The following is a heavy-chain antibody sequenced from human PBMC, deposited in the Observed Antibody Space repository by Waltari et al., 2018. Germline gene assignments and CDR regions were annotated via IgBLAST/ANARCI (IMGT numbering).Heavy chain of an antibody. J-gene: IGHJ3*02. Sequence: EVQLVESGGGLVQPGGSLRLSCAASGFTFSSYAMHCVRQAPGKGLEYVTAISSNGGSTYYANSVKGRFTISRDNSKNTLYLQMGSLRAEDMAVYYCARDKADYGDPESDAFDIWGQGTMVTVSS. D-gene: IGHD4-17*01. CDR2: ISSNGGST. CDR1: GFTFSSYA. CDR3: ARDKADYGDPESDAFDI. V-gene: IGHV3-64*01.